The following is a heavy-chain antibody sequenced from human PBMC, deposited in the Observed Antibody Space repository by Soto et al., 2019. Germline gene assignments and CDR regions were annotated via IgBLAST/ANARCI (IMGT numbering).Heavy chain of an antibody. Sequence: GASVKVSCKASGYAFSFGFSWVRQAPGQGLEWMGWISASDGSTNSAQKFRGRISLTTDTSTNTAYLDLLSLTSDDTAVYYCARELNTDSSAYYSFAYWGQGTLVTVSS. CDR3: ARELNTDSSAYYSFAY. V-gene: IGHV1-18*01. J-gene: IGHJ4*02. D-gene: IGHD3-16*01. CDR2: ISASDGST. CDR1: GYAFSFG.